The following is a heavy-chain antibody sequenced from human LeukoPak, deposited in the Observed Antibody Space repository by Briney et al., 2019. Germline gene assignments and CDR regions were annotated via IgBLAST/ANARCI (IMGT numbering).Heavy chain of an antibody. D-gene: IGHD2-15*01. V-gene: IGHV3-30*04. CDR2: ISYDGSNK. Sequence: SGGSLRLSCAASGFTFSSYAMHWVRQAPDKGLEWVAVISYDGSNKYYADSVKGRFTISRDNSKNTLYLQMNSLRAEDTAVYYCARGLGYCSGGSCYDYWGQGTLVTVSS. CDR1: GFTFSSYA. J-gene: IGHJ4*02. CDR3: ARGLGYCSGGSCYDY.